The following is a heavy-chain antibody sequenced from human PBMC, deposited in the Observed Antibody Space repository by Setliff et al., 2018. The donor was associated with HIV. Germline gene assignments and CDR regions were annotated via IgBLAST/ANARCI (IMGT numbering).Heavy chain of an antibody. CDR2: TYYSGST. V-gene: IGHV4-59*01. Sequence: ASETLSLTCTVSGGSISSYYWSWIRQPQGKGLEWIGYTYYSGSTNYNPSLKSRVTISVDTSKNQFSLKLRSVTAADTAVYYCATLPQGYDYFDYWGHGTLVTVSS. D-gene: IGHD3-3*01. CDR1: GGSISSYY. J-gene: IGHJ4*01. CDR3: ATLPQGYDYFDY.